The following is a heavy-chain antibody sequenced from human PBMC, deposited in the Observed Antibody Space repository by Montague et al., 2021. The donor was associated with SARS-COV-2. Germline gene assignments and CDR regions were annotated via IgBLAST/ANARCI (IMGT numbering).Heavy chain of an antibody. CDR2: INHSGST. CDR3: ARAYGDYILLFYYYGMDV. Sequence: SETLSLTCTVSGGSISSYYWSWIRQPPGKGLEWIGEINHSGSTNYNPSLKSRVTISVDTSKNQFSLKLSSVTAADTAVYYCARAYGDYILLFYYYGMDVWGQGTTVTVSS. J-gene: IGHJ6*02. D-gene: IGHD4-17*01. CDR1: GGSISSYY. V-gene: IGHV4-34*01.